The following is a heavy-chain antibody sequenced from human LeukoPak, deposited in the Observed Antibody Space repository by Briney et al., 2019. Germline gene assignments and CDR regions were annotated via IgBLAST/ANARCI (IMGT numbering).Heavy chain of an antibody. CDR3: TRDVPRSAGYPDN. CDR1: GGSISSGDHF. D-gene: IGHD2-15*01. CDR2: IYYSGTA. Sequence: SETLSLTCTVSGGSISSGDHFWSWIRQHPGKGLEWIGYIYYSGTAYYNPSLKSRVTISVDTSKNHFSLKLTSVTAADTAVYYCTRDVPRSAGYPDNWGQGTLVTVSS. V-gene: IGHV4-31*03. J-gene: IGHJ4*02.